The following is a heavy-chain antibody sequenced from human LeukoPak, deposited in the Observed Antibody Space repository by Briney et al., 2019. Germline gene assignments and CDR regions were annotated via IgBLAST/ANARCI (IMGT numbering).Heavy chain of an antibody. CDR1: GFTFSSYP. V-gene: IGHV3-33*08. CDR2: IWYDGSNK. J-gene: IGHJ4*02. CDR3: ARGDYYGSRGDF. Sequence: PGGSLRLSCAASGFTFSSYPMHWVRQAPGKGLEWVAVIWYDGSNKYYADSVKGRFTISRDNSKNTLYLQINSLRAEDTAVYYCARGDYYGSRGDFWGQGTLVTVSS. D-gene: IGHD3-10*01.